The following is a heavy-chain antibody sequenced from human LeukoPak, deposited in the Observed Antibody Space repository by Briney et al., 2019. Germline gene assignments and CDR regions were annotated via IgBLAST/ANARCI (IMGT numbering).Heavy chain of an antibody. CDR3: ARRGTTRIF. CDR2: INHSGST. Sequence: SETLSLTCAVYGGSFSGYYWSWIRQPPGKGLEWIGEINHSGSTNYNPSLKSRVTISVDTSKNQFSPKLSSVTAADTAVYYCARRGTTRIFWGQGTLVTVSS. J-gene: IGHJ4*02. D-gene: IGHD1-1*01. CDR1: GGSFSGYY. V-gene: IGHV4-34*01.